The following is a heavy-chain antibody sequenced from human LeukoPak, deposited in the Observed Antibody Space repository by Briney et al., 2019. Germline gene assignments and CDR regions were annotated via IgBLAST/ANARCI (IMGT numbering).Heavy chain of an antibody. CDR2: IWYDGSNK. CDR3: AREILWSGYYTNSNWFDP. CDR1: GFTFSSYG. V-gene: IGHV3-33*01. J-gene: IGHJ5*02. Sequence: GGSLRLSCAASGFTFSSYGMHWVRQAPGKGLEWVAVIWYDGSNKYYADSVKGRFTIARDNSKNTLYLQMNSLRAEDTAVYYCAREILWSGYYTNSNWFDPWGQGTLVTVSS. D-gene: IGHD3-3*01.